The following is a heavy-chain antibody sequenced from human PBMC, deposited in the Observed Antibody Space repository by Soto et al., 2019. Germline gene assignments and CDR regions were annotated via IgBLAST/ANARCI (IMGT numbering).Heavy chain of an antibody. V-gene: IGHV4-4*02. CDR2: IYHSGST. CDR3: ARDSAVAGTFPLDAFDI. Sequence: PSETLSLTCAVSGGSISSSNWWSWVHQPPGKGLEWIGEIYHSGSTNYNPSLKSRVTISVDKSKNQFSLKLSSVTAADTAVYYCARDSAVAGTFPLDAFDIWGQGTMVTVSS. D-gene: IGHD6-19*01. CDR1: GGSISSSNW. J-gene: IGHJ3*02.